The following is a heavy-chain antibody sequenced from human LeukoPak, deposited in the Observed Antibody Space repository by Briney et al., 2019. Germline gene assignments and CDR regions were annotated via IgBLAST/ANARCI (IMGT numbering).Heavy chain of an antibody. D-gene: IGHD6-13*01. V-gene: IGHV4-4*07. CDR1: GGSLTNYY. CDR2: IYSSGTT. CDR3: ATVPRIAAAGTPFDY. Sequence: SETLSLTCTVSGGSLTNYYWSWIRQAAGRGLEWIGRIYSSGTTTYNPSLESRVTMSVDTSKNQFSLWLSSVPAADTAVYYCATVPRIAAAGTPFDYWGQGTLVTVSS. J-gene: IGHJ4*02.